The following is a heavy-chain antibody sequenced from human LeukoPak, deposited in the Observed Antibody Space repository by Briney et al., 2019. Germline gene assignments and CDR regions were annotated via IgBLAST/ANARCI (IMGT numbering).Heavy chain of an antibody. CDR1: GGSISSSSYY. CDR3: ARAPAGTLEWFDP. D-gene: IGHD6-13*01. Sequence: SETLSLTCTVSGGSISSSSYYWGWIRQPPGKGLEWIGSIYYSGSTNYNPSLKSRVTISVDTSKNQFSLKLSSVTAADTAVYYCARAPAGTLEWFDPWGQGTLVTVSS. J-gene: IGHJ5*02. V-gene: IGHV4-39*07. CDR2: IYYSGST.